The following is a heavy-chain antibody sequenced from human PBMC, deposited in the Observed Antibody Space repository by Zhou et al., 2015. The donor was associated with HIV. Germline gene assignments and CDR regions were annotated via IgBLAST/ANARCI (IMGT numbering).Heavy chain of an antibody. CDR1: GGTFSSYA. CDR2: IIPIFGTA. CDR3: ARDWVRQGIVEGREALAAFDI. D-gene: IGHD3-22*01. V-gene: IGHV1-69*12. Sequence: QVQLVQSGAEVKKPGSSVKVSCKASGGTFSSYAISWVRQAPGQGLEWMGGIIPIFGTANYAQKFQGRVTITADESTSTAYMELSSLRSEDTAVYYCARDWVRQGIVEGREALAAFDIWGQGTMVTVSS. J-gene: IGHJ3*02.